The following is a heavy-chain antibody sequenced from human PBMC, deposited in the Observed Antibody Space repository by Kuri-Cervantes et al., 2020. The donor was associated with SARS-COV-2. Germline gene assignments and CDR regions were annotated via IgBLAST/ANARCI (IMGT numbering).Heavy chain of an antibody. CDR3: ARHESLMMDIVVVPAAVAY. CDR1: NGSFRGYY. D-gene: IGHD2-2*03. CDR2: SDQSGGT. Sequence: SETLSLTCTVVNGSFRGYYWTWIRQSPGKRLEWLGASDQSGGTSYSPSLKSRVTMSLDTAKNQFSLRLHSVTAADTAVYYCARHESLMMDIVVVPAAVAYWGQGSLVTVSS. V-gene: IGHV4-34*01. J-gene: IGHJ4*02.